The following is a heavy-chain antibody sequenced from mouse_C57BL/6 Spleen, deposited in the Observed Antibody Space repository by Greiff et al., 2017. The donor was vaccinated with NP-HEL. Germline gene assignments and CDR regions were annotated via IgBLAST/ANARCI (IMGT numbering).Heavy chain of an antibody. CDR3: ARIDYYGSSLYAMDY. CDR2: INPNNGGT. CDR1: GYTFTDYN. D-gene: IGHD1-1*01. V-gene: IGHV1-18*01. Sequence: VQLQQSGPELVKPGASVKIPCKASGYTFTDYNMDWVKQSHGKSLEWIGDINPNNGGTIYNQKFKGKATLTVDKSSSTAYMELRSLTSEDTAVYYCARIDYYGSSLYAMDYWGQGTSVTVSS. J-gene: IGHJ4*01.